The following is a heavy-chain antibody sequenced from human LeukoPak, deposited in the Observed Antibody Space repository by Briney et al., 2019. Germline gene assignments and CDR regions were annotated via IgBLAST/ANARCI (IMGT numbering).Heavy chain of an antibody. Sequence: ASVKVSCKASGYTFINYYMHWVRQAPGQGLEWMGIINPSGGSTTYAQKFQGRVTMTRDMSTSTVYMELSSLRSEDSAVYYCAKMGARYSYGWSTYDAFDIWGQGTMVTVSS. CDR3: AKMGARYSYGWSTYDAFDI. V-gene: IGHV1-46*01. CDR1: GYTFINYY. CDR2: INPSGGST. J-gene: IGHJ3*02. D-gene: IGHD5-18*01.